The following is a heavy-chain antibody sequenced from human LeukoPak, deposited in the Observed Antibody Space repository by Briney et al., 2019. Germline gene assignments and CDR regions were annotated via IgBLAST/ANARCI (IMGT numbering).Heavy chain of an antibody. CDR3: ARHEEIAVAV. V-gene: IGHV5-10-1*01. CDR1: GYSFTNYW. CDR2: IDPSDSYT. J-gene: IGHJ4*02. Sequence: GESLKISCKGSGYSFTNYWIGWVRQMPGKGLEWMGRIDPSDSYTNYSPSFQGHVTISADKSISTAYLQWSSLKASDTAMYYCARHEEIAVAVWGQGTLVTVSS. D-gene: IGHD6-19*01.